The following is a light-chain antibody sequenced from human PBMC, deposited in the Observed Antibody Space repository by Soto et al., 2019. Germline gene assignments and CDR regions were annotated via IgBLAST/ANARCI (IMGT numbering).Light chain of an antibody. Sequence: QSALTQPPSMSGSPGQSVTISCTGTSSDVSGYNRVSWYQQPPGTAPKLLIYEVTNRPSGVPDRFSGSRSGNTASLTISGLQPEDEADYYCSSYTSSTTVVFGGGTKLTVL. V-gene: IGLV2-18*02. CDR2: EVT. CDR1: SSDVSGYNR. J-gene: IGLJ2*01. CDR3: SSYTSSTTVV.